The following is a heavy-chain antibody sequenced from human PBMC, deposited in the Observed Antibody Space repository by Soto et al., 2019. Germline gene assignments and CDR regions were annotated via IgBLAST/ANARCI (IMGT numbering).Heavy chain of an antibody. CDR1: VFTFSSYA. V-gene: IGHV3-23*01. D-gene: IGHD1-26*01. CDR3: AKDYSGSSSYFDY. Sequence: PWWSLRLSCSASVFTFSSYAMSWFRQAPGKGLEWVSAISGSGGSTYYADSVKGRFTISRDNSKNTLYLQMNSLRAEDTAVYYCAKDYSGSSSYFDYWGQGTLVTVSS. J-gene: IGHJ4*02. CDR2: ISGSGGST.